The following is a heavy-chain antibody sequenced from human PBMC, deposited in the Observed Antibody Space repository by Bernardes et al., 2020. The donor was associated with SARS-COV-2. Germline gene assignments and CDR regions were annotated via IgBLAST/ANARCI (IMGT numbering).Heavy chain of an antibody. Sequence: GASLKNSCKGSGYSFNQYWIAWVRPIPGKGLEWMGIIYPGDSETRYSPSFQGQVTISADKSISTAYLQWSSLKASDIAMYYCARPLVADGDDAFDIWGPGTMVTVSS. CDR1: GYSFNQYW. CDR2: IYPGDSET. V-gene: IGHV5-51*01. D-gene: IGHD6-13*01. J-gene: IGHJ3*02. CDR3: ARPLVADGDDAFDI.